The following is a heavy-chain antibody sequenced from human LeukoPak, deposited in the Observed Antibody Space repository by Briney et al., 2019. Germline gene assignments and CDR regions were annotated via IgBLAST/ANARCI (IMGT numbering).Heavy chain of an antibody. V-gene: IGHV4-61*02. CDR3: ARDHTFMGYDYVWGSYFDY. D-gene: IGHD3-16*01. Sequence: SETLSLTCTVSGGSISSGSYYWSWIRQPAGKGLEWIGRIYTSGSTNYNPSLKSRVTISVDTSENQFSLKLSSVTAADTAVYYCARDHTFMGYDYVWGSYFDYWGQGTLVTVSS. CDR1: GGSISSGSYY. J-gene: IGHJ4*02. CDR2: IYTSGST.